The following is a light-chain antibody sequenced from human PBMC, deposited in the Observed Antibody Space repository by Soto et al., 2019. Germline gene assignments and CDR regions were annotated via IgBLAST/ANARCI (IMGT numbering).Light chain of an antibody. J-gene: IGLJ1*01. CDR1: GSVVGAYNY. V-gene: IGLV2-14*01. CDR3: YSYTSISTYV. Sequence: QSALTQPASVSGSPGQSITISCSGTGSVVGAYNYVSWYQQHPAKAPKLMIYDVSNRPSGVSDRFSGSKSGNTASLTISGLQADDEADYYCYSYTSISTYVFVSGTKATVL. CDR2: DVS.